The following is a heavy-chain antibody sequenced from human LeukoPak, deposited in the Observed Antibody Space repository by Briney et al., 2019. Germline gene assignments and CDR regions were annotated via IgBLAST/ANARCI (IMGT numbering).Heavy chain of an antibody. D-gene: IGHD5-24*01. Sequence: ASVKVSCKASGYTFTSYYIHLVRQAPGQGFEWMAIINPSDGSTTNSQKFQGRVTMTRDTSTSTVYMELSGLRSEDTALYYCARIRDGYNDAYDIWGQGTMVTVSS. CDR2: INPSDGST. CDR1: GYTFTSYY. CDR3: ARIRDGYNDAYDI. V-gene: IGHV1-46*01. J-gene: IGHJ3*02.